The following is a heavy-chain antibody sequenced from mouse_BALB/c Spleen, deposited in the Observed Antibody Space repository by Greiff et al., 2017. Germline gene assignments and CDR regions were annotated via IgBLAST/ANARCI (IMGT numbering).Heavy chain of an antibody. J-gene: IGHJ3*01. CDR3: AREGDYSFAY. Sequence: EVKLMESGGGLVQPGGSRKLSCAASGFTFSDYYMYWVRQTPEKRLEWVATISDGGSYTYYPDSVKGRFTISRDNAKNNLYLQMSSLKSEDTAMYYCAREGDYSFAYWGQGTLVTVSA. D-gene: IGHD1-1*01. V-gene: IGHV5-4*02. CDR2: ISDGGSYT. CDR1: GFTFSDYY.